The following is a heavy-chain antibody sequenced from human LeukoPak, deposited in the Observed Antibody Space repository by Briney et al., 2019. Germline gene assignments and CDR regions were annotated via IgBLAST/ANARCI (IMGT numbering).Heavy chain of an antibody. V-gene: IGHV3-33*01. CDR3: ARAWNRYDSSGYPH. CDR2: MWYDGSNK. D-gene: IGHD3-22*01. J-gene: IGHJ4*02. Sequence: PGRSLRLSCAASGFTFSSYGMHWVRQAPGKGLEWVAVMWYDGSNKYYADSVKGRFTISRDNSKNTLYLQMNSLRAEDTAVYYCARAWNRYDSSGYPHWGQGTLVTVSS. CDR1: GFTFSSYG.